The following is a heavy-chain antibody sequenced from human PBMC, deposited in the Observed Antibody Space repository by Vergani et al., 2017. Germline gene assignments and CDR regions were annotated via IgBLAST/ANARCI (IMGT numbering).Heavy chain of an antibody. J-gene: IGHJ6*03. V-gene: IGHV3-33*01. Sequence: QVQLVESGGGVVQPGRSLRLSCTSSGFTFSTYAMHWVRQAPGKGLEWVAIIYYDGSKKYYADSVKGRFTISRDNSRNTLDLLMSSLRAEDTAIYYCVSKGSYCGSTTCRNPSYVYYYHMDVWGEGTTITVSS. CDR2: IYYDGSKK. CDR3: VSKGSYCGSTTCRNPSYVYYYHMDV. D-gene: IGHD2-21*01. CDR1: GFTFSTYA.